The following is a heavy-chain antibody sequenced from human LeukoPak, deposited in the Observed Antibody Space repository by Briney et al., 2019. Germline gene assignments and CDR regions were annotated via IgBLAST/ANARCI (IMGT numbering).Heavy chain of an antibody. Sequence: PGGSLRLSCAAFGFTFSSYWMSWVRQAPGKGLEWVANIKQDGSAKYYADSVKGRFTISRDNSKNTLYLQMNNLRAEDTAVYYCARGSFRFYDSSDAFDIWGQGTMVTVSS. CDR2: IKQDGSAK. D-gene: IGHD3-22*01. J-gene: IGHJ3*02. V-gene: IGHV3-7*01. CDR3: ARGSFRFYDSSDAFDI. CDR1: GFTFSSYW.